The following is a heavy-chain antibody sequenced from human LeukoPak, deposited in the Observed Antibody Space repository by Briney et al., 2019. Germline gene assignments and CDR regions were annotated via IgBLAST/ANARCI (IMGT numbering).Heavy chain of an antibody. CDR1: GGSISSGSYY. CDR2: IHYSGST. D-gene: IGHD6-13*01. Sequence: SQTLSLTCTVSGGSISSGSYYWSWIRQPAGKGLEWIGSIHYSGSTYYNTSLKSRVIISVDTSKNQFSLRLTSVTAADTAVYYCARPADDSSSWFPFDIWGQGTMVTVSS. CDR3: ARPADDSSSWFPFDI. V-gene: IGHV4-61*02. J-gene: IGHJ3*02.